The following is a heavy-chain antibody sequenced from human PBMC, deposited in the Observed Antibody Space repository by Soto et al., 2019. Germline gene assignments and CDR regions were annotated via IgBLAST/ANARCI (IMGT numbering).Heavy chain of an antibody. CDR1: GFTFSRFG. CDR2: IWHDGKNK. CDR3: ARDPGQDEAMDY. J-gene: IGHJ4*02. Sequence: QVQVVESGGGVVQPGRSLRLSCAASGFTFSRFGMHWVRQAPGKGLEWAAVIWHDGKNKYYADSVKGRFTISRDNSKNTLYLEMNSLRDEDTAVYYCARDPGQDEAMDYWGQGTLVTVSS. V-gene: IGHV3-33*01.